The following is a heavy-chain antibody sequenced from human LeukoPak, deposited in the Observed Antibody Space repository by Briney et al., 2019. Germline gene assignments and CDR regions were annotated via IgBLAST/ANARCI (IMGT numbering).Heavy chain of an antibody. V-gene: IGHV4-59*01. J-gene: IGHJ5*02. CDR2: IYYSGST. Sequence: SETLSLTCTVAGGSISSYYWSWIRQPPGKGLEWIGYIYYSGSTNYNPSLKSRVTISVDTSKNQFSLKLSSVTAADTAVYYCARDRAITFGGGDWFDPWGQGTLVTVFS. CDR3: ARDRAITFGGGDWFDP. D-gene: IGHD3-16*01. CDR1: GGSISSYY.